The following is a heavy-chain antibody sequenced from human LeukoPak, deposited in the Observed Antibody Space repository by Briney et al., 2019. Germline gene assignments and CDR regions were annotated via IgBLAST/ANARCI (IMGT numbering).Heavy chain of an antibody. Sequence: ASVKVSCKTSVYTFTSYYIHWVRQAPGQGLEWMGIINPSGGSTSYAQKFQGRVTMTRDTSTSTVYMYLSSLRSEDMAVYYCARDSLYGVVDYWGQGTLVTVSS. CDR1: VYTFTSYY. CDR3: ARDSLYGVVDY. D-gene: IGHD4-17*01. V-gene: IGHV1-46*01. CDR2: INPSGGST. J-gene: IGHJ4*02.